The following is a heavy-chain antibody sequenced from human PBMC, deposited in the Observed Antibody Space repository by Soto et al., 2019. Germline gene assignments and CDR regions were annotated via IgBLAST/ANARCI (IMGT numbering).Heavy chain of an antibody. V-gene: IGHV3-48*02. D-gene: IGHD4-17*01. Sequence: GGSLRLSCAASGFTFSSYSMNWVRQAPGKGLEWVSYISSSSSTIYYADSVKGRFTIARDNAKNALYLQMISLRDEDTAVYYCARDGVRTTVTRYWYFDLWGRGTLVTVSS. CDR1: GFTFSSYS. CDR2: ISSSSSTI. CDR3: ARDGVRTTVTRYWYFDL. J-gene: IGHJ2*01.